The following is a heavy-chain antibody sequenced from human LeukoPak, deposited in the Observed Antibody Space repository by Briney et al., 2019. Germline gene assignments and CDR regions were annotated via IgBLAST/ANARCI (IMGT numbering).Heavy chain of an antibody. D-gene: IGHD2-15*01. CDR1: GFTFSSYE. J-gene: IGHJ4*02. Sequence: PGGSLRLSCAASGFTFSSYEMNWVRQAPGKGLEWVSYISSSGSTIYYADSVKGRFTISRDNSKNSLYLQMNSLRTEDTALYYCAKILGYCSGGSCYSLDYWGQGTLVTVSS. CDR2: ISSSGSTI. V-gene: IGHV3-48*03. CDR3: AKILGYCSGGSCYSLDY.